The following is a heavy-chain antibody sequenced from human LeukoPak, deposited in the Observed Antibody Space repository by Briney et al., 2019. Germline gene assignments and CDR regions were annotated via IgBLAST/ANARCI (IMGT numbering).Heavy chain of an antibody. CDR2: IHPGDSET. CDR3: ARRLGATQPYFDF. J-gene: IGHJ4*02. D-gene: IGHD1-26*01. Sequence: GESLKISCKASGYSFTSYWIGWVRQMPGTGLECMGIIHPGDSETRYSPSFQGQVTISADKSISTAYLQWSGLKASDTAMYYCARRLGATQPYFDFWGQGALVTVSS. V-gene: IGHV5-51*01. CDR1: GYSFTSYW.